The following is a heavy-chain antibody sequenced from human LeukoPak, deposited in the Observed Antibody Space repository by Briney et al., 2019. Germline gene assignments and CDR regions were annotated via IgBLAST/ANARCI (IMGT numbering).Heavy chain of an antibody. CDR2: ISSSSSYI. V-gene: IGHV3-21*01. Sequence: PGGSLRLSCAASGFTFSSYSMNWVRQAPGKGLEWVSSISSSSSYIYYADSVKGRFTISRGNAKNSLYLQMNSLRAEDTAVYYCARDRSSLTGVTTYFDYWGQGTLVTVSS. CDR3: ARDRSSLTGVTTYFDY. D-gene: IGHD2-21*02. J-gene: IGHJ4*02. CDR1: GFTFSSYS.